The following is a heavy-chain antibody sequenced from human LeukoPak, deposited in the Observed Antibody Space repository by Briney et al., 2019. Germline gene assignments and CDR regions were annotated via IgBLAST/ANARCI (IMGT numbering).Heavy chain of an antibody. D-gene: IGHD3-10*01. J-gene: IGHJ4*02. CDR2: IYYSGST. CDR3: ASSYYYGSVDY. V-gene: IGHV4-39*07. Sequence: SETLSLTCTVSGGSISSSSYYWGWIRQPPGKGLEWIGSIYYSGSTYYNPSLKSRVTISVDTSKNQFSLKLSSVTAADTAVYYCASSYYYGSVDYWGQGTLVTVSS. CDR1: GGSISSSSYY.